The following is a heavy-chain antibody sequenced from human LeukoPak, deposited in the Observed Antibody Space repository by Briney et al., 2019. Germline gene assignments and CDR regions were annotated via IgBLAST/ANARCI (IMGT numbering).Heavy chain of an antibody. J-gene: IGHJ3*02. D-gene: IGHD1-26*01. CDR3: ARLGAATHAFDI. V-gene: IGHV3-74*01. Sequence: GGSLRLSCAASGFTFSSYWMHWVRQAPGKGLVWVSRINSDGSTTTYADSVKGRVTVSRDNAKNTLYLQMNNLGVEDTAVYYCARLGAATHAFDIWGQGTMVTVSS. CDR1: GFTFSSYW. CDR2: INSDGSTT.